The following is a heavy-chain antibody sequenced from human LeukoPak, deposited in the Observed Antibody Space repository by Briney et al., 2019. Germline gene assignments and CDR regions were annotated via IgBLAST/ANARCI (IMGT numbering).Heavy chain of an antibody. CDR3: AREGSYSVVVPAAIRSAFDI. V-gene: IGHV3-74*01. CDR1: GFSFSSHW. J-gene: IGHJ3*02. CDR2: ISSDGSST. D-gene: IGHD2-2*02. Sequence: GGSLRLSCAASGFSFSSHWMHWVRQGPGKGLVWVSHISSDGSSTNYADSVKGRFTISRDNAKNTLYLQMNSLRAEDTAVYYCAREGSYSVVVPAAIRSAFDIWGQGTMVTVSA.